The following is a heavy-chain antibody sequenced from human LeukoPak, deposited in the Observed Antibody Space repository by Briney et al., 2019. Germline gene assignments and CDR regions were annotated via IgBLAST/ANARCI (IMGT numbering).Heavy chain of an antibody. CDR2: IRYDGSNK. CDR3: ARGRYSSGWYDD. V-gene: IGHV3-30*02. D-gene: IGHD6-19*01. CDR1: GFTFSSYG. J-gene: IGHJ5*02. Sequence: GGALRLSCAASGFTFSSYGMHWVRQAPGKGLEWVAFIRYDGSNKYYADSVKGRFTISRDNAKNTLYLQMNSLRAEDTAVYYCARGRYSSGWYDDWGQGTLVTVSS.